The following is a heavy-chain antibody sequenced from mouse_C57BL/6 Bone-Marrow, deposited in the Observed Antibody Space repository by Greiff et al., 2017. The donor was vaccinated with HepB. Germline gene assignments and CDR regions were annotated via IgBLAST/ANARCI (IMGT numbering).Heavy chain of an antibody. CDR2: INPGSGGT. D-gene: IGHD4-1*01. J-gene: IGHJ2*01. CDR1: GYAFTNYL. V-gene: IGHV1-54*01. Sequence: QVQLQQSGAELVRPGTSVKVSCKASGYAFTNYLIEWVKQRPGQGLEWIGVINPGSGGTNYNEKFKGKATLTADKSSSTAYMQLSSLTSEASAVYFCARSRWDLDYWGEGTALTVSS. CDR3: ARSRWDLDY.